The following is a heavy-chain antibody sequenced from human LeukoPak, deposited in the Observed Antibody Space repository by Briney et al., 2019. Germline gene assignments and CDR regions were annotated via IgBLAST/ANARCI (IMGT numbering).Heavy chain of an antibody. CDR3: ARALGYCSGGSCYSEYYFDY. D-gene: IGHD2-15*01. Sequence: ASVKVSCKASGYTFTGYYMHWVRQAPGQGLEWMGWINPNSGGTNYAQKFQGRVTMTRDTSISTAYMELSRLRSDDTAVYYCARALGYCSGGSCYSEYYFDYWGQGTLVTVSS. J-gene: IGHJ4*02. V-gene: IGHV1-2*02. CDR2: INPNSGGT. CDR1: GYTFTGYY.